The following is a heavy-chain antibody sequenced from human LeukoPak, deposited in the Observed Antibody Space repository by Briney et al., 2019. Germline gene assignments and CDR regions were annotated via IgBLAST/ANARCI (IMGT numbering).Heavy chain of an antibody. CDR2: SRNKGNSYST. J-gene: IGHJ3*02. Sequence: HPGGSLRLSCAASGLTSSDYYMDWVRQTPGKGLEWVGRSRNKGNSYSTDFAATVKGRFTISRDESKNSLFLQMNGLKIEDTAVYYCVRVQTGGAFDIWGQGTMVTVST. CDR3: VRVQTGGAFDI. CDR1: GLTSSDYY. D-gene: IGHD1-1*01. V-gene: IGHV3-72*01.